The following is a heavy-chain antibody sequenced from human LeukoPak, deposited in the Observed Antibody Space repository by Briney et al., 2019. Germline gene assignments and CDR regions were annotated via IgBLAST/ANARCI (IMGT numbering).Heavy chain of an antibody. D-gene: IGHD2-2*01. CDR2: ISGSGDNR. CDR3: ARDWYHAIDY. V-gene: IGHV3-23*01. J-gene: IGHJ4*02. CDR1: GFTFSSHA. Sequence: GGSLRLSCAASGFTFSSHAMSWVRQAPGKGLEWVSSISGSGDNRNYADSVKGRFTISRDNAKNTLYLQMNSLRVDDTAVYYCARDWYHAIDYWGQGTLVTVSS.